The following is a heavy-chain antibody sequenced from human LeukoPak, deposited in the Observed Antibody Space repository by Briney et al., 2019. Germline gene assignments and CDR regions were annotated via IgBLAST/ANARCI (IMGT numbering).Heavy chain of an antibody. CDR1: GFTFSNYA. Sequence: GGSLRLSCAASGFTFSNYAMGWVRQAPGKGLEWVSSISGGGETTYYADSAKGRFTISRDNSQNTLYLQMNSLRAEDTAVYYCARDYADYVGYFFFDYWGQGTLVTVSS. J-gene: IGHJ4*02. CDR2: ISGGGETT. CDR3: ARDYADYVGYFFFDY. D-gene: IGHD4-17*01. V-gene: IGHV3-23*01.